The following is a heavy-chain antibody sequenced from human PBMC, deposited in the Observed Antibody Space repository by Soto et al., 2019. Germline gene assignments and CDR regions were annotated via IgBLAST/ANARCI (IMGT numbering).Heavy chain of an antibody. CDR2: IWYDGSNK. V-gene: IGHV3-33*01. Sequence: QPGGSLRLSCAASGFTFSSYGMHWVRQAPGEGLEWVAVIWYDGSNKYYADSVKGRFTISRDNSKNTLYLQMNSLRAEDTAVYYCARRGGVVAALDGRYYGMDVWGQGTTVTVSS. D-gene: IGHD2-15*01. CDR1: GFTFSSYG. CDR3: ARRGGVVAALDGRYYGMDV. J-gene: IGHJ6*02.